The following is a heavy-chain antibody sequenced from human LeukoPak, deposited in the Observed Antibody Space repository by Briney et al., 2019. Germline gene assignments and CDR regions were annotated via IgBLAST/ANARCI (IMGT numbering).Heavy chain of an antibody. CDR1: GGTFSSYA. Sequence: SVKVSCKASGGTFSSYAISWVRQAPGQGLEWMGGIIPIFGTANYAQKFQGRVTITADESTSTAYMELSSLRSEDTAVYYCARLRGGSSDIVVVPAAPAAKNWFDPWGQGTLVTVSS. J-gene: IGHJ5*02. CDR2: IIPIFGTA. CDR3: ARLRGGSSDIVVVPAAPAAKNWFDP. D-gene: IGHD2-2*01. V-gene: IGHV1-69*13.